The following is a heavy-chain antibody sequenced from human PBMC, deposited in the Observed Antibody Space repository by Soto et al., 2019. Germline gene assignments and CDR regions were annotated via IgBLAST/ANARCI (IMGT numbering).Heavy chain of an antibody. Sequence: PGGSLRLSCSASGFTFSSYAMHWVRQAPGKGLEYVSAISSNGGSTYYADSVKGRFTISRDNSKNTLYLQLNSLRAEDTAIYYCVKDLLTMILVRLPYSFDYWGQGTLVTVSS. J-gene: IGHJ4*01. CDR2: ISSNGGST. CDR1: GFTFSSYA. V-gene: IGHV3-64*04. CDR3: VKDLLTMILVRLPYSFDY. D-gene: IGHD3-22*01.